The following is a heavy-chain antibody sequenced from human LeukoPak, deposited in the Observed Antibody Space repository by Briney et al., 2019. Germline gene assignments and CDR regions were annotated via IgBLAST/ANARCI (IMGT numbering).Heavy chain of an antibody. CDR2: ISSSSSYI. CDR1: GFTFSSYS. Sequence: GGSLRLSCAASGFTFSSYSMNWVRQAPGKGLEWVSSISSSSSYIYYADSVKGRFTISRDNAKNSLYPQMNSLRAEDTAVYYCARGHIAAENYFDYWGQGTLVTVSS. D-gene: IGHD6-13*01. J-gene: IGHJ4*02. V-gene: IGHV3-21*01. CDR3: ARGHIAAENYFDY.